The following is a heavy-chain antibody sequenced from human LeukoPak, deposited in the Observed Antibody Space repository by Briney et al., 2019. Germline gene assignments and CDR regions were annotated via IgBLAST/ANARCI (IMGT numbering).Heavy chain of an antibody. CDR3: AKDRERPSQFDY. CDR1: GFTFSSYA. CDR2: ISGSGGST. J-gene: IGHJ4*02. D-gene: IGHD1-26*01. V-gene: IGHV3-23*01. Sequence: YPGGSLRLSCAASGFTFSSYAMSWVRQAPGKGLEWVSAISGSGGSTYYADSVKGRFTISRDNSKNTLFLQMTSLTVEDTAVYYCAKDRERPSQFDYWGQGTLVTVSS.